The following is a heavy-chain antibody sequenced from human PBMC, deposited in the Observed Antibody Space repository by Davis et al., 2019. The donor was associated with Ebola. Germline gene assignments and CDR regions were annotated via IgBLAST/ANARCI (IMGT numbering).Heavy chain of an antibody. Sequence: SETLSLTCTVSGGSVSNFTYYWSWLRQPPGKGLEWIAYIHSTGPTNYNPSLKSRLTISIDTSKNQFTLKMTSVTAADTAVYYCARVYGDYTNYLDSWGQGTLVTGSS. CDR1: GGSVSNFTYY. D-gene: IGHD4-17*01. CDR3: ARVYGDYTNYLDS. J-gene: IGHJ4*02. V-gene: IGHV4-61*01. CDR2: IHSTGPT.